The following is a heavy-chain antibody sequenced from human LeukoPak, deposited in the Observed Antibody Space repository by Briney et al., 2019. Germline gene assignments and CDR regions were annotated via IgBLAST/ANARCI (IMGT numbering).Heavy chain of an antibody. D-gene: IGHD6-19*01. Sequence: PSETLSLTCTVSGDSFSSSPYYWGWIRQPPGKGLEWIGTIYHSGSTYYNPSLKSRVTISVDTSKNQFSLKLSSVTAADTAVYYCARLRVAGRIFDYWGQGTLVTVSS. V-gene: IGHV4-39*01. CDR2: IYHSGST. J-gene: IGHJ4*02. CDR1: GDSFSSSPYY. CDR3: ARLRVAGRIFDY.